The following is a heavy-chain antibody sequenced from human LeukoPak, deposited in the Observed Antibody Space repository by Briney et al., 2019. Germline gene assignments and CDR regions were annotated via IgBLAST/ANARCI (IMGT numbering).Heavy chain of an antibody. V-gene: IGHV1-69*04. CDR3: ARDGPYGGHDY. CDR1: GGTFSSYA. J-gene: IGHJ4*02. Sequence: ASVKVSCKASGGTFSSYAISWVRQAPGQGLEWMGRIIPILGIANYAQKFQGRVTITADKSTSTAYTELSSLRSEDTAVYYCARDGPYGGHDYWGQGTLVTVSS. D-gene: IGHD4/OR15-4a*01. CDR2: IIPILGIA.